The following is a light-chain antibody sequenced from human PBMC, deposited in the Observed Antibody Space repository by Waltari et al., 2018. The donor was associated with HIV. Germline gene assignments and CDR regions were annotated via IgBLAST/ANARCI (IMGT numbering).Light chain of an antibody. J-gene: IGLJ2*01. CDR1: SANIGRNS. V-gene: IGLV1-47*01. CDR3: AAWDVSLRGLV. CDR2: KDN. Sequence: QAALTQPPSASGTPGQRVTISCSGGSANIGRNSVSWFQQVPGTAPKPLIYKDNRRPSGVPDRFSASKSGTSASLASSGLRSDDDADYYCAAWDVSLRGLVFGGGTKLTVL.